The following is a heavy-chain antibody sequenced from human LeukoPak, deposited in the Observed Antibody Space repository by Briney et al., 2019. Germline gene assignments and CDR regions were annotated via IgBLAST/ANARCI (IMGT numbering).Heavy chain of an antibody. Sequence: GGSLRLSCAASGFTFDDYGMSWVRQAPGKGLEWVSSISSSSSYIYYADSVKGRFTISRDNAKNSLYLQMNSLRAEDTAVYYCARDRVTIFGVVSAFGIWGQGTMVTVSS. CDR3: ARDRVTIFGVVSAFGI. CDR1: GFTFDDYG. V-gene: IGHV3-21*01. D-gene: IGHD3-3*01. J-gene: IGHJ3*02. CDR2: ISSSSSYI.